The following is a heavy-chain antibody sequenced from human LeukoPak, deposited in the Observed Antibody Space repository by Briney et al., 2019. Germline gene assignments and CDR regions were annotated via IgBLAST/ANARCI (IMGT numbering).Heavy chain of an antibody. Sequence: ASVRVSCKGSGYTFTDYYMHWVQQAPGKGLEWMGLVDPEDGETIYAEKFHGRVTITADTSTDTAYMELSSLRSDDTAVYYCASLTTVTPYYFDYWGQGTLVTVSS. J-gene: IGHJ4*02. CDR3: ASLTTVTPYYFDY. CDR1: GYTFTDYY. CDR2: VDPEDGET. V-gene: IGHV1-69-2*01. D-gene: IGHD4-17*01.